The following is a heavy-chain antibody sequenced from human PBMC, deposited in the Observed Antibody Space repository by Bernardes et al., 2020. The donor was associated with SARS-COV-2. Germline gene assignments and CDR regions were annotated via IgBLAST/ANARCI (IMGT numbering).Heavy chain of an antibody. V-gene: IGHV3-23*01. D-gene: IGHD2-15*01. Sequence: GWSLRLSCAASGFIFSNYAMSWVRQVPGKGLEWVTGISASGRSTYSADSVKGRFTISRDNSKNTLYLQMDSLRAEDTAVYYCAKAWEVGYCSYGSCYHFDYWGQGTLVTVSS. CDR2: ISASGRST. CDR1: GFIFSNYA. CDR3: AKAWEVGYCSYGSCYHFDY. J-gene: IGHJ4*02.